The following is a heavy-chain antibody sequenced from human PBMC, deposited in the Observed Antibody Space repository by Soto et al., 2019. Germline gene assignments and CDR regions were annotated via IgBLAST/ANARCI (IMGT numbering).Heavy chain of an antibody. J-gene: IGHJ4*02. CDR2: INPGGSIT. CDR1: GFTFSSYW. CDR3: ARVPTGKYGVWNY. Sequence: EEQLVESGGGLVQPGGSLRLSCAASGFTFSSYWMHWVRQAPGKGLVWVSRINPGGSITTYADSVKGRFTISRDNAKNTLYLQINSLRGDDTAVYYCARVPTGKYGVWNYWGQGTPVTVSS. V-gene: IGHV3-74*01. D-gene: IGHD2-8*01.